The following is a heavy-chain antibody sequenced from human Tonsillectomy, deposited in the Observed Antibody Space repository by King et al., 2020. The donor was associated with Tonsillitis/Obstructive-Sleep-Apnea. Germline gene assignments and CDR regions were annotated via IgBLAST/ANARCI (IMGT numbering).Heavy chain of an antibody. V-gene: IGHV1-18*01. CDR2: ISAYNGNT. Sequence: QLVQSGAEVKKPGASVKVSCKASGYTFTSYGISWVRQAPGQGLEWMGWISAYNGNTNYAQKLQGRVTMTTDTSTSTAYMELRSLRSDDTAVYYCARYYDILTGYYRGYYYYYYMDVWGKGTTVTVSS. CDR1: GYTFTSYG. D-gene: IGHD3-9*01. J-gene: IGHJ6*03. CDR3: ARYYDILTGYYRGYYYYYYMDV.